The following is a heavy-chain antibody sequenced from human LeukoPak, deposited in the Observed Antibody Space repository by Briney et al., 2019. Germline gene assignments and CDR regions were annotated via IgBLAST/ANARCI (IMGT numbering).Heavy chain of an antibody. Sequence: SETLSLTCAVYGGSFSGYYWSWIRQPPGKGLEWIGEINHSGSTNYNPSLKSRVTISVDTSKNKFSLKLSSVTAADTAVYYCATTRPLTTVTTFDYWGQGTLVTVSS. D-gene: IGHD4-4*01. J-gene: IGHJ4*02. CDR1: GGSFSGYY. V-gene: IGHV4-34*01. CDR3: ATTRPLTTVTTFDY. CDR2: INHSGST.